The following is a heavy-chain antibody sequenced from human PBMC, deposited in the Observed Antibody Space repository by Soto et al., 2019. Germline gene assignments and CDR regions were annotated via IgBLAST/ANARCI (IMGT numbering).Heavy chain of an antibody. CDR1: GGPFSDYS. CDR2: IIPVFATP. J-gene: IGHJ4*02. Sequence: QVQLVQSGAEVKKPGSSVKVSCKASGGPFSDYSINWVRQAPGQGLEWMGGIIPVFATPNYAQKFQGRATTTADKSTSRAYMARSKLRSEGTAIYFCARDPDYGANSGLGLVDYWGQGPLVTVTS. CDR3: ARDPDYGANSGLGLVDY. V-gene: IGHV1-69*06. D-gene: IGHD4-17*01.